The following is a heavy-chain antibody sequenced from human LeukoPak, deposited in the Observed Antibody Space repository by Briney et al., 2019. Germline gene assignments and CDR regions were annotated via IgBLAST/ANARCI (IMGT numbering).Heavy chain of an antibody. V-gene: IGHV1-69-2*01. J-gene: IGHJ4*02. CDR3: VTASLNDYGDSEARFSDY. CDR1: GYTFTDYY. CDR2: VDPEDGET. Sequence: GASVKVSCKASGYTFTDYYMHWVQQAPGKGLEWMGRVDPEDGETIYAEKFQGRVTMTEDTSSDTAYMELSSLKSEDTAMYYCVTASLNDYGDSEARFSDYWGQGTLVVVSS. D-gene: IGHD4-17*01.